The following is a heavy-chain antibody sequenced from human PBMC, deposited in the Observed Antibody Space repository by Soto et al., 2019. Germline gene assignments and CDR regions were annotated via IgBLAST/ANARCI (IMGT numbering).Heavy chain of an antibody. V-gene: IGHV4-34*01. CDR1: GGSFSGYY. CDR3: ARDRMVRGVIGSFWFDP. J-gene: IGHJ5*02. Sequence: PSETLSLTCAVYGGSFSGYYWSWIRQPPGKGLEWIGEINHSGSTNYNPSLKSRVTISVDTSKNQFSLKLSSVTAADTAVYYCARDRMVRGVIGSFWFDPWGQETLVTVSS. CDR2: INHSGST. D-gene: IGHD3-10*01.